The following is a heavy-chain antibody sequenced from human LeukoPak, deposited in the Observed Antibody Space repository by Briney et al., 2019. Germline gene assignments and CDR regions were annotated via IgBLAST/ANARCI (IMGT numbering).Heavy chain of an antibody. Sequence: GGSLRLSCAASGFTFSSYWMHWVRQAPGKGLVWVSRINTDGSSTSYADSVKGRFTISRDNAKNTLYLQMNSLRAEDTAVYYCASDHNFWDYFDYWGQGTLVTVSS. J-gene: IGHJ4*02. V-gene: IGHV3-74*01. CDR3: ASDHNFWDYFDY. CDR1: GFTFSSYW. CDR2: INTDGSST. D-gene: IGHD3-3*01.